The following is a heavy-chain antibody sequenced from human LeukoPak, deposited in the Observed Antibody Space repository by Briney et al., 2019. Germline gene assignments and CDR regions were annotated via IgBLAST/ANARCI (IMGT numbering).Heavy chain of an antibody. Sequence: ASVKVSCKASGYTFTGYYMHWVRQAPGQGLEWMGWINPNSGDTNYAQKFQGRVTMTRDTSISTAYMELSRLRSDDTAVYYCASGPGSYYPSVDYWGQGTLVTVSS. J-gene: IGHJ4*02. D-gene: IGHD3-10*01. CDR3: ASGPGSYYPSVDY. V-gene: IGHV1-2*02. CDR1: GYTFTGYY. CDR2: INPNSGDT.